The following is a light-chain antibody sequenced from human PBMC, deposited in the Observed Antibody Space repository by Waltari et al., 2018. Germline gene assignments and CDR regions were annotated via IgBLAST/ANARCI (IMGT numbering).Light chain of an antibody. V-gene: IGLV2-23*02. CDR1: SSHGGSYNL. Sequence: QSALTQPASVSGSPGPSITTSCPGTSSHGGSYNLVSWYQQPPGNAPKLMIFEVSERPSGVSNRFSGSKSGNTASLTISGLQAEDEADYYCCSYAGSSTPVVFGGGTKLTVV. J-gene: IGLJ2*01. CDR2: EVS. CDR3: CSYAGSSTPVV.